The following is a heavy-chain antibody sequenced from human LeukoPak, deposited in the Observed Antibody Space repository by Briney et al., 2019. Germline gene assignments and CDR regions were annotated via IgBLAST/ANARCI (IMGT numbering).Heavy chain of an antibody. CDR2: IYTSGST. D-gene: IGHD3-10*01. CDR1: GGSISSGSDY. V-gene: IGHV4-61*02. Sequence: SQTLSLTCTVSGGSISSGSDYWSWIRQPAGKGLEWIGRIYTSGSTNYNPSLKSRVTISVDTSKNQFSLKLSSVTAADTAVYYCAGNYYGSGSCYSEDRYWGQGTLVTVSS. J-gene: IGHJ4*02. CDR3: AGNYYGSGSCYSEDRY.